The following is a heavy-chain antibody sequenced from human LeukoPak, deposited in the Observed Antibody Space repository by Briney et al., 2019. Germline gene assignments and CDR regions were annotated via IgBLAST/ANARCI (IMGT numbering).Heavy chain of an antibody. J-gene: IGHJ4*02. CDR2: IYYSGST. CDR3: ARDVKDGYSSSWYDY. Sequence: SETLSLTCTVSGGSISSSSYYWGWIRQPPGKGLEWIGSIYYSGSTYYNPSLKSRVTISVDTSKNQFSLKLSPVTAADTAVYYCARDVKDGYSSSWYDYWGQGTLVTVSS. CDR1: GGSISSSSYY. V-gene: IGHV4-39*07. D-gene: IGHD6-13*01.